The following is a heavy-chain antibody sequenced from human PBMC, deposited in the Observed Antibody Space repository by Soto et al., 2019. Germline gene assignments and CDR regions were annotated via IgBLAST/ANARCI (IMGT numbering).Heavy chain of an antibody. J-gene: IGHJ4*02. Sequence: QVQLKESGPGLVNPSGTLSLTCAVSGGSINTNNWWSWVRQPPGKGLEWIGEIFHRGSTNYNPSFKSRVTISLDKSNNHFSLKLISVTAADTAVYYCVRGALGAPATFDYWGQGTPVTVSS. CDR2: IFHRGST. CDR1: GGSINTNNW. V-gene: IGHV4-4*02. D-gene: IGHD1-26*01. CDR3: VRGALGAPATFDY.